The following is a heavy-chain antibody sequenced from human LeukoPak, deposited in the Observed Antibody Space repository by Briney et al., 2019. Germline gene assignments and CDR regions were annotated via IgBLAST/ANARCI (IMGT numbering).Heavy chain of an antibody. CDR3: ARQATRIAAAGTSIDY. CDR2: ISSNGGST. V-gene: IGHV3-64*01. J-gene: IGHJ4*02. Sequence: GGSLRLSCAASGFTFSSYAMHWVHQAPGKGLEYVSAISSNGGSTYYANSVKGRFTISRDNSKNTLYLQMGSLRAEDMAVYYCARQATRIAAAGTSIDYWGQGTLVTVSS. CDR1: GFTFSSYA. D-gene: IGHD6-13*01.